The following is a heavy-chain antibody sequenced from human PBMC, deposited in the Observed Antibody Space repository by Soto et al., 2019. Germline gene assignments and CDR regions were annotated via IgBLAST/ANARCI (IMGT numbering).Heavy chain of an antibody. CDR1: GGTFSSYA. CDR2: IIPISDTT. D-gene: IGHD2-2*01. Sequence: QVQLVQSGAEVKKPGSSVKVSCKASGGTFSSYAISWVRQAPGQGLEWMGGIIPISDTTNYAQKFQGRVTITADESTSTDYMELRSLRSEDTAVYYFARSQGSSTSLEIYYYYYYGMDVWGQGTTVTVSS. J-gene: IGHJ6*02. CDR3: ARSQGSSTSLEIYYYYYYGMDV. V-gene: IGHV1-69*01.